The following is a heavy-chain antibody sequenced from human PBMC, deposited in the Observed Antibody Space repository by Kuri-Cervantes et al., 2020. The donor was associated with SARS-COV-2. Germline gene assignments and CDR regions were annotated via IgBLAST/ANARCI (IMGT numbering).Heavy chain of an antibody. J-gene: IGHJ4*02. V-gene: IGHV1-18*01. CDR3: ARAFCSSTSCYYFDY. CDR2: ISAYNGNT. Sequence: ASVKVSCKASGYTFTGYGISWVRQAPGQGLEWMGWISAYNGNTNYAQKLQGRVTMTTDTSTSTAYMELRSLRSDDTAVYYCARAFCSSTSCYYFDYWGQGTLVTVSS. D-gene: IGHD2-2*01. CDR1: GYTFTGYG.